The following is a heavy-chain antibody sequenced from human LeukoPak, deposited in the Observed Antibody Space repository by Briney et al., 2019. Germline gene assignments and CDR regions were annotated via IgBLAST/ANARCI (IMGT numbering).Heavy chain of an antibody. CDR2: ISAGNGNT. CDR1: GGTFSSYA. V-gene: IGHV1-3*01. D-gene: IGHD6-19*01. CDR3: ARDRSSGWESWYFDL. Sequence: GSSVKVSCKASGGTFSSYAISWVRQAPGQRLEWMGWISAGNGNTKYSQKFQGRVTITRDTSASTAYMALSSLRSEDTAVYYCARDRSSGWESWYFDLWGRGTLVTVSS. J-gene: IGHJ2*01.